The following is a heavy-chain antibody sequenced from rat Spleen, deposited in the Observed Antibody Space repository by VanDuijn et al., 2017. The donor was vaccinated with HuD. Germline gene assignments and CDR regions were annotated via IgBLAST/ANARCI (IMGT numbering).Heavy chain of an antibody. CDR1: GYSITSNY. D-gene: IGHD1-11*01. CDR2: ISYSGST. V-gene: IGHV3-1*01. J-gene: IGHJ2*01. CDR3: AREGGGYT. Sequence: EVQLQESGPGLVKPSQSLSLTCSVTGYSITSNYWGWIRKFPGNKMEWIGHISYSGSTSYNPSLKSRISITRDTSKNQFFLQLNSVTTEDTATYYCAREGGGYTWGQGVMVTVSS.